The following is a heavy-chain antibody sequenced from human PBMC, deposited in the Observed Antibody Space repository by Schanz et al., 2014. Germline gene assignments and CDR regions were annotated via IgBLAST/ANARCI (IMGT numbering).Heavy chain of an antibody. D-gene: IGHD3-10*01. V-gene: IGHV1-46*01. Sequence: QVHLVQSGAEVHKPGASLKISCKASGYTFTNFFLHWVRQAPGQGLEWMGIINPIGGSTTYAQRFQGRVSITADTATNTAYMELSSLTSEDTAVHYCARGRGFYDYWGQGTLXTVSS. CDR2: INPIGGST. CDR3: ARGRGFYDY. J-gene: IGHJ4*02. CDR1: GYTFTNFF.